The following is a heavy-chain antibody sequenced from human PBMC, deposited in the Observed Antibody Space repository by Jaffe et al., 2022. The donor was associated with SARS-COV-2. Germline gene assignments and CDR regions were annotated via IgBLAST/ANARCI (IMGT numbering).Heavy chain of an antibody. D-gene: IGHD1-26*01. V-gene: IGHV3-23*04. CDR1: GFTFSNYD. J-gene: IGHJ4*02. CDR2: ISGDSVYT. Sequence: EVLMVESGGGFVQQGGSLRLSCAASGFTFSNYDMSWVRQAPGKGLEWVSQISGDSVYTYYADSVKGRFTISRDNSNNVFYLQMNSLRAEDTAVYYCANDGRWGGSYYPLDYWGQGTLVTVSS. CDR3: ANDGRWGGSYYPLDY.